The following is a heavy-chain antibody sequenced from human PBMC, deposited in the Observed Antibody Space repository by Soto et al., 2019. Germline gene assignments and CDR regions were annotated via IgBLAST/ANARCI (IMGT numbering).Heavy chain of an antibody. D-gene: IGHD6-13*01. CDR2: ISSNGGST. V-gene: IGHV3-64D*06. Sequence: EVQLVESGGGLVQPGGSLRLSCSASGFTFSSYAMHWVRQAPGKGLEYVSAISSNGGSTYYADSVKGRFTISRDNSKNTLYLQMSSLRAEDTAVYYCVRTPGIAAAGILDYWGQGTLVTVSS. CDR1: GFTFSSYA. CDR3: VRTPGIAAAGILDY. J-gene: IGHJ4*02.